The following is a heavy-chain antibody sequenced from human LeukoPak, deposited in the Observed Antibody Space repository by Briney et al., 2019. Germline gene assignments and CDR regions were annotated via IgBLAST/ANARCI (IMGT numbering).Heavy chain of an antibody. J-gene: IGHJ5*02. D-gene: IGHD6-25*01. CDR2: INAGNGNT. V-gene: IGHV1-3*01. CDR3: VRGPPRLNWFDP. Sequence: ASVKVSCKASGYTFTSYAMHWVRQAPGHRLEWMGWINAGNGNTKYSQKVQGRVTITWDTSASTAYMVLSSLRSEDTAMYFCVRGPPRLNWFDPWGQGTLVTVSS. CDR1: GYTFTSYA.